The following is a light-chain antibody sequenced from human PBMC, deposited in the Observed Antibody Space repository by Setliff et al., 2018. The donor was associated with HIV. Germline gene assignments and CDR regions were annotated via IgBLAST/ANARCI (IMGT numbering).Light chain of an antibody. Sequence: QSALTQPRSVSGSPGQSITISCTGSSSDIGTYDRVSWYQQRPDGGPRLIIYDVIHRPSGVPHRFSGSKSGNTASLTISGLQTEDEADYYCMSYLSTNSYVFGTGTKVTVL. CDR1: SSDIGTYDR. CDR3: MSYLSTNSYV. V-gene: IGLV2-18*02. CDR2: DVI. J-gene: IGLJ1*01.